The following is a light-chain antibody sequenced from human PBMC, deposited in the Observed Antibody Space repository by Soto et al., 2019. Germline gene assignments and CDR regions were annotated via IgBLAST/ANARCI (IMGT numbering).Light chain of an antibody. V-gene: IGKV1-27*01. CDR1: QDIANF. J-gene: IGKJ4*01. Sequence: ILMTQSPSSLSAFVGDRVTITCRASQDIANFLAWYQQKPGKVPKLLIYAASTLQSGVPSRFSGSGSGTDFTLTISSLQPEDVATYHCQKCTVAPYTFGCGTK. CDR3: QKCTVAPYT. CDR2: AAS.